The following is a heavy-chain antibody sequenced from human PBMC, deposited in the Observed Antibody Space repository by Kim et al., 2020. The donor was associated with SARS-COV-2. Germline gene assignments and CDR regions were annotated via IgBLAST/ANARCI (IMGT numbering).Heavy chain of an antibody. CDR2: IYYSGST. D-gene: IGHD3-10*01. J-gene: IGHJ4*02. Sequence: SETLSLTCTVSGGSISSGGYYWSWIRQHPGKGLEWIGYIYYSGSTYYNPSLKSRVTISVDTSKNQFSLKLSSVTAADTAVYYCARRFRGGSFDYWGQGTLVTVSS. CDR3: ARRFRGGSFDY. V-gene: IGHV4-31*03. CDR1: GGSISSGGYY.